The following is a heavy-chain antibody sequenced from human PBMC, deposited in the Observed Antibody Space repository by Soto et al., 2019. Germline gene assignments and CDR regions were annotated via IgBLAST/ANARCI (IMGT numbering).Heavy chain of an antibody. CDR1: GGSISSRNYY. V-gene: IGHV4-39*01. Sequence: QLQLQESGPGLVKPSETLSLTCTVSGGSISSRNYYWGWIRQPPGMGLEWFGNIYYSGSTYYNPSLRSRVTISVDTSKNQFSLNLSSVTAADTAVYYCARLTPIMIIAHGRRLDDYWGQGTLVTVSS. J-gene: IGHJ4*02. D-gene: IGHD3-16*01. CDR3: ARLTPIMIIAHGRRLDDY. CDR2: IYYSGST.